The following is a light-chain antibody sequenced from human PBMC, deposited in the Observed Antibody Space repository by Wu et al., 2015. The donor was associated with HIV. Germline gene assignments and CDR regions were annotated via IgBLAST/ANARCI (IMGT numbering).Light chain of an antibody. J-gene: IGKJ5*01. CDR1: QSVSFK. CDR3: QRYNDWPMT. CDR2: DAS. Sequence: EIFMTQSPDTLSVFPGERVTLSCRASQSVSFKLAWFRQKPGQAPRVLIYDASKRGTGVPARFSGRGFGTEFTLTIDNVQSEDFATYYCQRYNDWPMTFGQGT. V-gene: IGKV3-15*01.